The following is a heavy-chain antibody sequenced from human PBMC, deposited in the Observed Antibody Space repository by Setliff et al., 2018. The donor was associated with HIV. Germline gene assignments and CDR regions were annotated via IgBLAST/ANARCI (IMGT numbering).Heavy chain of an antibody. CDR1: GGSISSSNW. J-gene: IGHJ3*01. CDR2: IYYTGNT. D-gene: IGHD3-22*01. V-gene: IGHV4-4*02. Sequence: SETLSLTCAVSGGSISSSNWWSWVRQPPGKGLEWIGEIYYTGNTNYDPSLKSRVSISVDKSKNQFSLKLNSVTAADTAMYYCARRGDSSGYYDAFDVWGQGTKVTVS. CDR3: ARRGDSSGYYDAFDV.